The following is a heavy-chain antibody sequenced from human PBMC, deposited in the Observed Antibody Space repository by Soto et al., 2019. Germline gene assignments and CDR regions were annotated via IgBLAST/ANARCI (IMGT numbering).Heavy chain of an antibody. J-gene: IGHJ4*02. Sequence: ASVKVSCKASGGTFSSYAISWVRQAPGQGLEWMGGIIPIFGTANYAQKFQGRVTITADESTSTAYMELSSLRSEDTAVYYCARGGSTPHLSSGWAFDYWGQGTLVTVSS. CDR1: GGTFSSYA. V-gene: IGHV1-69*13. CDR2: IIPIFGTA. CDR3: ARGGSTPHLSSGWAFDY. D-gene: IGHD6-19*01.